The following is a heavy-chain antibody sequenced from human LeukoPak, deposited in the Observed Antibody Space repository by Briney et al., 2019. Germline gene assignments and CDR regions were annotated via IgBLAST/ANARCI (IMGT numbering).Heavy chain of an antibody. CDR2: IYYSGST. V-gene: IGHV4-59*08. D-gene: IGHD4-17*01. J-gene: IGHJ4*02. Sequence: PSETLSLTCTVSGGSISSYYWSWIRQPPGKGLEWIGYIYYSGSTNYNPSLKSRVTISVDTSKNQFSLKLSSVTAADTAVYYCAREYGDYVGGFDYWGQGTLVTVSS. CDR3: AREYGDYVGGFDY. CDR1: GGSISSYY.